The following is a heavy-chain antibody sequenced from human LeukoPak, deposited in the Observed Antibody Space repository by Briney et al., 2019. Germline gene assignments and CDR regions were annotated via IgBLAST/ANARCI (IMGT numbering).Heavy chain of an antibody. D-gene: IGHD4-17*01. CDR2: IYYTGNT. J-gene: IGHJ4*02. CDR1: GGSINSYY. CDR3: ARAGLNVYGASYYFDY. Sequence: PSETLSLTCSVSGGSINSYYWSWIRQPPGKGLEWIGYIYYTGNTNYNPSLKSRVTISVDTSKNQFSLRLTSLTAADTAVYYCARAGLNVYGASYYFDYWGQGALVTVSS. V-gene: IGHV4-59*08.